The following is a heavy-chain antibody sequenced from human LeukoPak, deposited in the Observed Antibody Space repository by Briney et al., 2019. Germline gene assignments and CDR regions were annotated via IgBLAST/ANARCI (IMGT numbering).Heavy chain of an antibody. CDR3: AKDPPPPPFPVAGGGGGFDY. J-gene: IGHJ4*02. D-gene: IGHD6-19*01. CDR2: ISSSGSTI. V-gene: IGHV3-11*01. CDR1: EFTFSDYY. Sequence: GGSLRLSCAASEFTFSDYYMSWIRQAPGKGLEWVSYISSSGSTIYYADSVKGRFTISRDNAKNSLYLQMNSLRAEDTAVYYCAKDPPPPPFPVAGGGGGFDYWGQGTLVTVSS.